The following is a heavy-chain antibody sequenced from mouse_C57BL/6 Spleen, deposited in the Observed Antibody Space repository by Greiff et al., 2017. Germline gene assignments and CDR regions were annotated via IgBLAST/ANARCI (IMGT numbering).Heavy chain of an antibody. CDR3: ARGLITTSPLVFDV. D-gene: IGHD1-1*01. CDR1: GYTFTSYW. V-gene: IGHV1-50*01. Sequence: VQLQQPGAELVKPGASVKLSCKASGYTFTSYWMQWVKQRPGQGLEWIGEIDPSDSYTNYNQKFKGKATLTVDTSSSTAYMQLSSLTSEDSAVYYCARGLITTSPLVFDVWGTGTTVTVSS. J-gene: IGHJ1*03. CDR2: IDPSDSYT.